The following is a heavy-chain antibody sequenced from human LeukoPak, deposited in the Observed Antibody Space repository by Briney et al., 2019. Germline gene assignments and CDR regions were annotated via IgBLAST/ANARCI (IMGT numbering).Heavy chain of an antibody. CDR2: IDPEDDET. V-gene: IGHV1-69-2*01. J-gene: IGHJ4*02. D-gene: IGHD1-14*01. CDR1: GYTFIDHY. CDR3: ATPRQPGDY. Sequence: ASVKISCKASGYTFIDHYIHWVRQAPGKGLECMGRIDPEDDETIHAEKFQGRVTITADTSTDTAYMELNSLKSEDTAVYYRATPRQPGDYWGQGTLVTVSS.